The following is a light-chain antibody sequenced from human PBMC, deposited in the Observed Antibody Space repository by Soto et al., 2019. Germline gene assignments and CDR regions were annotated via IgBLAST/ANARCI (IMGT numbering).Light chain of an antibody. CDR2: ATS. Sequence: DIQMTQSPYTLSASVGDRVTITCRASQSVSRQLAWYQQKPGNAPKRLIYATSNLESGVPSRFSGSGSGTEFTLTISSLQPEDLATYYCLQHNSFPFAFGPGTKVDFK. J-gene: IGKJ3*01. CDR1: QSVSRQ. CDR3: LQHNSFPFA. V-gene: IGKV1-17*01.